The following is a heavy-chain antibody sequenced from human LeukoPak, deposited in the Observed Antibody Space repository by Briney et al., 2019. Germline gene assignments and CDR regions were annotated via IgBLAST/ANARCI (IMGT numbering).Heavy chain of an antibody. CDR1: GGTFSIYA. Sequence: ASVKVSCKASGGTFSIYAISWVRQAPGQGLEWMGGIIPIFGTANYAQKFQGRVTITTDESTSTAYMELSSLRSEDTAVYYCARDVGDMGAFDIWGQGTMVTVSS. D-gene: IGHD3-16*01. V-gene: IGHV1-69*05. CDR2: IIPIFGTA. CDR3: ARDVGDMGAFDI. J-gene: IGHJ3*02.